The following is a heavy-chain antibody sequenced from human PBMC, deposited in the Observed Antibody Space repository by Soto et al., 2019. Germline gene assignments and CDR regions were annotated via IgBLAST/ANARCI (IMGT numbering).Heavy chain of an antibody. J-gene: IGHJ5*02. CDR2: IYYSGST. V-gene: IGHV4-39*01. CDR3: ARLVQLLQGRWFDP. D-gene: IGHD2-15*01. Sequence: SETLSLTCTVSGGSISSSNYYLGWIRQPPGKGLEWIGNIYYSGSTYYNPSLKSRVTISVDTSKNQFSLKLSSVTAADTAVYYCARLVQLLQGRWFDPWGQGTLVTVSS. CDR1: GGSISSSNYY.